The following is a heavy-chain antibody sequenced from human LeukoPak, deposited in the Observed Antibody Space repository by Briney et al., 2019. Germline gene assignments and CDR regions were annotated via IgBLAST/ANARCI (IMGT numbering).Heavy chain of an antibody. CDR3: AGVLAADNDY. CDR2: INHSGST. D-gene: IGHD6-13*01. J-gene: IGHJ4*02. CDR1: GGSFSGYY. Sequence: SETLSLTCAVYGGSFSGYYWSWIRQPPGKGLEWIGEINHSGSTNYNPSLKSRVTISVDTSKNQFSLKLSSVTAADTAVYYCAGVLAADNDYWGQGTLVTVSS. V-gene: IGHV4-34*01.